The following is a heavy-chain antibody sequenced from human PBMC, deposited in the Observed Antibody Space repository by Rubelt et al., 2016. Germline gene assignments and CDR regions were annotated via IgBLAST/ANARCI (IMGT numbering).Heavy chain of an antibody. V-gene: IGHV1-2*04. Sequence: QVQLVQPGAEVKKPGASVKVSCKASGYTFTGYYMHWVRQAPGQGLEWVGRINPNSGGTNYAQNYQGWVTMTTDTSITPAYMQLSRLRSGDTAVFYCARESSSGWYIDYWGQGPLVTVSS. D-gene: IGHD6-19*01. J-gene: IGHJ4*02. CDR2: INPNSGGT. CDR3: ARESSSGWYIDY. CDR1: GYTFTGYY.